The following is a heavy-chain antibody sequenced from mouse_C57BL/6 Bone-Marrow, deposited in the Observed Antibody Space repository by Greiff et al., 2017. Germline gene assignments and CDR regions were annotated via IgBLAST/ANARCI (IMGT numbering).Heavy chain of an antibody. CDR3: AREGTGCAWFAD. D-gene: IGHD4-1*01. Sequence: QVQLQQPGAELVKPGASVKMSCKASGYTFTSYWIPWVKQRPGQGLEWIGDINPGSGCTYYNDKLKSKATLTVDTSSNNLYMQLSGLTSEDCAVYCCAREGTGCAWFADWGKGTLVTVSA. CDR1: GYTFTSYW. CDR2: INPGSGCT. J-gene: IGHJ3*01. V-gene: IGHV1-55*01.